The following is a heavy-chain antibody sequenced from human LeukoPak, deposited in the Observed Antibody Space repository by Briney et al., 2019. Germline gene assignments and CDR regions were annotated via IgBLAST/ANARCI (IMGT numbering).Heavy chain of an antibody. D-gene: IGHD5-18*01. CDR2: INPSSGST. Sequence: ASVKVSCKASGYTFTTYYMHWVRQAPGQGLEWMGIINPSSGSTSYAQKFQGRVTMTRDTSTSTVYMELRSLRSDDTAVYYCAREGLDTAMGLDYWGQGTLVTVSS. J-gene: IGHJ4*02. CDR3: AREGLDTAMGLDY. V-gene: IGHV1-46*01. CDR1: GYTFTTYY.